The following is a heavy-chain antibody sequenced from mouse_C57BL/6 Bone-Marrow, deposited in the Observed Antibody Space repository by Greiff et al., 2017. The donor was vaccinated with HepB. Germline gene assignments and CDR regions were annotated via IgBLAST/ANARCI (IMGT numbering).Heavy chain of an antibody. D-gene: IGHD3-2*02. CDR1: GYTFTSYW. Sequence: VKLQQPGTELVKPGASVKLSCKASGYTFTSYWMHWVKQRPGQGLEWIGNINPSNGGTNYNEKFKSKATLTVDKSSSTAYMQLSSLTSEDSAVYYCARPWQLRPIFDYWGQGTTLTVSS. V-gene: IGHV1-53*01. J-gene: IGHJ2*01. CDR2: INPSNGGT. CDR3: ARPWQLRPIFDY.